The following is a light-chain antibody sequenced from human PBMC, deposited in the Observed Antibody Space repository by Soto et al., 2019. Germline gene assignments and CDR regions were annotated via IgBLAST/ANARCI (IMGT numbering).Light chain of an antibody. CDR2: GAS. Sequence: EVVMTQSPATLSLSPGERATLSCRASQSVSVNLAWYQQKPGQPPRLLIYGASTRATGIPARFSGSGSGTEFTLTINSLQSEDFAVYYCQQDNNWPPLTFGGGTKVDIK. CDR3: QQDNNWPPLT. CDR1: QSVSVN. V-gene: IGKV3-15*01. J-gene: IGKJ4*01.